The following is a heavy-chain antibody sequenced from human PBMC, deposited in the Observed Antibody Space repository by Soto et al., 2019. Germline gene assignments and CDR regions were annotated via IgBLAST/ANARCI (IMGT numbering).Heavy chain of an antibody. J-gene: IGHJ1*01. CDR1: GGSISSGAYY. Sequence: QVQLQESGPGLVKPSQTLSLTCTVSGGSISSGAYYWSWIRQHPGKGLEWIGYIYYSGSTYYNPSLKSRVTISVDTSKHQFSLKLSSVTAADTAVCYCAIYGSSCSRGFQHWGQGTLVTVSS. D-gene: IGHD3-22*01. CDR3: AIYGSSCSRGFQH. CDR2: IYYSGST. V-gene: IGHV4-31*03.